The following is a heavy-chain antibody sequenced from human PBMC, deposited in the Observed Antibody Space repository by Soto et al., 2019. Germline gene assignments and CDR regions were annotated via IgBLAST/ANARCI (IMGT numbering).Heavy chain of an antibody. Sequence: ASVKVSCKASGYTFTSYGISLVRQAPGQGLEWMGWISAYNGNTNYAQKLQGRVTMTTDTSTSTAYMELRSLRSDDTAVYYCARVMLRVKRTYYYMDVWGKGTTVTVSS. V-gene: IGHV1-18*01. CDR3: ARVMLRVKRTYYYMDV. CDR2: ISAYNGNT. D-gene: IGHD3-10*01. CDR1: GYTFTSYG. J-gene: IGHJ6*03.